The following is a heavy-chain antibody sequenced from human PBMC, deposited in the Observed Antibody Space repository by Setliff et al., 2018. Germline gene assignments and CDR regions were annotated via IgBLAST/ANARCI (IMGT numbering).Heavy chain of an antibody. CDR1: GYSISSGFS. V-gene: IGHV4-38-2*02. J-gene: IGHJ6*03. CDR2: ILFSGDT. CDR3: ARDNRARHYMDV. Sequence: PSETLSLTCAVSGYSISSGFSWVWIRQSPGKGLERIGRILFSGDTYYNPSLNSRVTISADTSKNQFSLNLSSVTAADTAVYYCARDNRARHYMDVWGKGTTVTVSS. D-gene: IGHD3-10*01.